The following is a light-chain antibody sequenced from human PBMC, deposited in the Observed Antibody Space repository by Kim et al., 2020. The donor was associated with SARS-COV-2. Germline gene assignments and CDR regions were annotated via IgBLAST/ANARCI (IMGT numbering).Light chain of an antibody. CDR2: GAS. CDR1: QSVDSTS. V-gene: IGKV3-20*01. Sequence: PGERATLSCRASQSVDSTSSAWYQQKPGQAPRLLIYGASRRATGIPDRFSGSGSGTDFTLTISRLEPEDFAVYYCQQYGSSPWTFGHGTKVE. CDR3: QQYGSSPWT. J-gene: IGKJ1*01.